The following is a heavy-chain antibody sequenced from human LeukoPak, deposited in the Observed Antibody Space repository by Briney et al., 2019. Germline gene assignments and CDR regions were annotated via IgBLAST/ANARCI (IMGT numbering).Heavy chain of an antibody. D-gene: IGHD3-3*01. V-gene: IGHV3-20*04. CDR2: INWNGGST. Sequence: PGGSLRLSCAASGFTFDDYGMSWVRQAPGKGLEWVSGINWNGGSTGYADSVKGRFTISRDNAKNSLYLQMNSLRAEDTALYYCARDRRYYDFWSGYYFHDKNWFDPWGQGTLVTVSS. CDR3: ARDRRYYDFWSGYYFHDKNWFDP. J-gene: IGHJ5*02. CDR1: GFTFDDYG.